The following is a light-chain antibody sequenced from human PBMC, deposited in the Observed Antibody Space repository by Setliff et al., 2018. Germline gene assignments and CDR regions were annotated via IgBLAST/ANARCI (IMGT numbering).Light chain of an antibody. J-gene: IGLJ2*01. Sequence: QRVTISCTGSSSNIGAGYDVHWYQQLPGTAPKLLIYANSNRPSGVPDRFSGSKSGTSASLAITGLQAEDEADYYCQSYDSSLSGYVVFGGGTKGTVL. CDR2: ANS. V-gene: IGLV1-40*01. CDR3: QSYDSSLSGYVV. CDR1: SSNIGAGYD.